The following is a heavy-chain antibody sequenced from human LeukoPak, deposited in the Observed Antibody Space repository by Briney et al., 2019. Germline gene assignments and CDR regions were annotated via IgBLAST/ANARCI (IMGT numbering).Heavy chain of an antibody. Sequence: SVKVSCKASGGTFSNYAISWVRQAPGQGLEWMGGIIPIFGTANYAQKFRGRVTITADKSTRTAYMELSSLRSEDTAVYYCAGDNDSRDPPHFDYWGQGTLVTVSS. D-gene: IGHD3-16*01. V-gene: IGHV1-69*06. CDR2: IIPIFGTA. CDR1: GGTFSNYA. CDR3: AGDNDSRDPPHFDY. J-gene: IGHJ4*02.